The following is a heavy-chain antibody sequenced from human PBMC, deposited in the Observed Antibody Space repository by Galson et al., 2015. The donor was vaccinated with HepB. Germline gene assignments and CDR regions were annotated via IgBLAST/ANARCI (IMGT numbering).Heavy chain of an antibody. Sequence: QSGAEVKKPGGSLKISCKGSGYTFTNHWIGWVRQMPGKGLEWMGIIYPGDSHTRYSPSFQGQVTISADKSISTAYLQWSSLKASDTAMYYCASLRGADPLGFDYWGQGTLVTVSS. CDR3: ASLRGADPLGFDY. CDR1: GYTFTNHW. V-gene: IGHV5-51*01. J-gene: IGHJ4*02. CDR2: IYPGDSHT.